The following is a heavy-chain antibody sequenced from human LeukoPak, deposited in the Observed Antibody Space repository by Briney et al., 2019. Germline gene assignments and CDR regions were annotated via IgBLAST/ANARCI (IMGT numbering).Heavy chain of an antibody. CDR3: ARHPSYTSGWPLDY. V-gene: IGHV5-51*01. CDR1: GFSSTNSW. D-gene: IGHD6-19*01. J-gene: IGHJ4*02. CDR2: IYLGDSDT. Sequence: GESLKISCKGSGFSSTNSWIAWVRQVPGKGLEWMGIIYLGDSDTRYSPSFRVQVTISADKSITTAYLQWSSLKASDTAIYYCARHPSYTSGWPLDYWGQGTLVTVSS.